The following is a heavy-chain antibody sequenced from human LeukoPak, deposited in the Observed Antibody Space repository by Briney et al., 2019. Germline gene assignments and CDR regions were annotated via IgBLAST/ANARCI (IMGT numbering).Heavy chain of an antibody. V-gene: IGHV3-30*18. CDR2: ISYDGSIQ. J-gene: IGHJ6*02. Sequence: PGRSLRLSCAASGFTFSSYAMHWVRQAPGKGLEWVAAISYDGSIQYYADSVRGRFTVSRDNSKNTLHLQMNSLTAEDTAVYYCAKNRGLYYYYYPMDVWGQGTTVTVSS. CDR1: GFTFSSYA. D-gene: IGHD2/OR15-2a*01. CDR3: AKNRGLYYYYYPMDV.